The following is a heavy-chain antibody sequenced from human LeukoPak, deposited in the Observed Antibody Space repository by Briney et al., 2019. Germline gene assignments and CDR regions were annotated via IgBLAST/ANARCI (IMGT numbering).Heavy chain of an antibody. V-gene: IGHV3-74*01. CDR3: ARKGDGYNSIDY. J-gene: IGHJ4*02. D-gene: IGHD5-24*01. CDR2: IKSDGSGT. Sequence: GGSLRLSCAASGFTFSDYWMHWVRQVPGKGLVWVSRIKSDGSGTSYADSVQGRFIISRDSAKNTLYLQMNSLRAEDTAVYYCARKGDGYNSIDYWGQGTLVTVS. CDR1: GFTFSDYW.